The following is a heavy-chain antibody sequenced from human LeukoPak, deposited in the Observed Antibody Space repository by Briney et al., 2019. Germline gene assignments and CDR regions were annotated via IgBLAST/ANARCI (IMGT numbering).Heavy chain of an antibody. D-gene: IGHD2-21*02. CDR2: IIPILGIA. V-gene: IGHV1-69*04. J-gene: IGHJ1*01. Sequence: ASVKVSCKASGGTFSSYAISWVRQAPGQGLEWMGRIIPILGIANYAQKFQGRVTITADKSTSTAYMELSSLRSDDTAVYYCARAAYCGGDCSKYFQHWGQGTLVTVSS. CDR3: ARAAYCGGDCSKYFQH. CDR1: GGTFSSYA.